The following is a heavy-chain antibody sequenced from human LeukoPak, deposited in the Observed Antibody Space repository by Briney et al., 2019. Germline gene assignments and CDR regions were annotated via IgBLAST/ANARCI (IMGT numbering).Heavy chain of an antibody. D-gene: IGHD3-22*01. V-gene: IGHV3-23*01. CDR1: GFTFSDYN. J-gene: IGHJ4*02. CDR3: AKDRNYYYDSSGYPTPFDY. CDR2: ISGSGGST. Sequence: GGSLRLSCAASGFTFSDYNMNWVRQSPEKGLEWVSAISGSGGSTYYADSVKGRFTISRDNSKNTLYLQMNSLRAEDTAVYYCAKDRNYYYDSSGYPTPFDYWGQGTLVTVSS.